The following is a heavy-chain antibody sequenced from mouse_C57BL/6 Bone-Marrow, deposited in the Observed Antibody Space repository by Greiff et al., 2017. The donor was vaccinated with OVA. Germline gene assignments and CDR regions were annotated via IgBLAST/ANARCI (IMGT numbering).Heavy chain of an antibody. CDR2: INPNNGGT. CDR1: GYTFTDYY. V-gene: IGHV1-26*01. D-gene: IGHD2-1*01. Sequence: VQLQQSGPELVKPGASVKISCKASGYTFTDYYMNWVKQSHGKSLEWIGDINPNNGGTSYNQKFKGKATLTVDKSSSTAYMELRSLTSEDSAVYYGAREASIYYGNYDAMDYWGQGTSVTVSS. J-gene: IGHJ4*01. CDR3: AREASIYYGNYDAMDY.